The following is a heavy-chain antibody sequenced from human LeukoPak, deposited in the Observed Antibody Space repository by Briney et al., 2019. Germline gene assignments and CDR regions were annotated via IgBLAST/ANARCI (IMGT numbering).Heavy chain of an antibody. D-gene: IGHD3-3*01. CDR3: ARSAYYDFWSGYYKHGYYFDY. CDR2: TYYRSTTTN. V-gene: IGHV6-1*01. J-gene: IGHJ4*02. Sequence: SQTLSLTCAISRDSVSSNSATGNCIRHPPTSCLEWLGCTYYRSTTTNDYPVSVRGRITVNPDTSKNQFSLHLNSVTPEDTAVYYCARSAYYDFWSGYYKHGYYFDYWGQGTLVTVSS. CDR1: RDSVSSNSAT.